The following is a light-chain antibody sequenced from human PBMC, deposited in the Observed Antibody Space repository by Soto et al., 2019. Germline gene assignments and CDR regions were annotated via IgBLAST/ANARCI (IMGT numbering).Light chain of an antibody. V-gene: IGKV1-39*01. CDR2: AAS. CDR1: QSIGGF. J-gene: IGKJ2*01. Sequence: DIQMTQSPSSMSVSVGDRATITCRASQSIGGFLNWYQQKLGKAPKLLIYAASSLQSGVPSRFSGSVSGTDGTLTISCLKPEDGSVYYCQHSNYWPYTFGQGTKVDIK. CDR3: QHSNYWPYT.